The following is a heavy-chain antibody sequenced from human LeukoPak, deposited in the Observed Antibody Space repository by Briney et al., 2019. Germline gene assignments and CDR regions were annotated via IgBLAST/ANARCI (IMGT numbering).Heavy chain of an antibody. Sequence: SQTLSLTCTVSGGSISSGDYHWSWIRQPPGKGLEWIGYIYYSGSTYYNPSLKSRVTISVDTSKNQFSLKLSSVTAADTAVYYCASWVGNPVFSPYYYDSSGYYYVGYYFDYWGQGTLVTVSS. V-gene: IGHV4-30-4*01. CDR3: ASWVGNPVFSPYYYDSSGYYYVGYYFDY. J-gene: IGHJ4*02. D-gene: IGHD3-22*01. CDR1: GGSISSGDYH. CDR2: IYYSGST.